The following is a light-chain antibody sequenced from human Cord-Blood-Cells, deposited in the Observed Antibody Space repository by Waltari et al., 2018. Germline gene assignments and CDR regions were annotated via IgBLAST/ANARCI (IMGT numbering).Light chain of an antibody. CDR1: SSDVGGYNY. Sequence: QSALTQPASVSGSPGQSITISCTGTSSDVGGYNYVSWYQQHPGKAPKLMSYDVSNRPSGGSNRCSGSKSGNTASLTISGLQAEDEAYYYCSSYTSSSALVFGGGTKLTVL. CDR2: DVS. J-gene: IGLJ3*02. CDR3: SSYTSSSALV. V-gene: IGLV2-14*01.